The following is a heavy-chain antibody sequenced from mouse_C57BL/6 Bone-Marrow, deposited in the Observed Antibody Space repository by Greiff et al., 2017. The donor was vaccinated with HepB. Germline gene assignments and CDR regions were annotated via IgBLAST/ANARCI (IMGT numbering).Heavy chain of an antibody. CDR3: ARCTTVVDY. CDR1: GYAFSSSW. CDR2: IYPGDGDT. D-gene: IGHD1-1*01. J-gene: IGHJ4*01. V-gene: IGHV1-82*01. Sequence: QVQLQQSGPELVKPGASVKISCKASGYAFSSSWMNWVKQRPGKGLGWIGRIYPGDGDTNYNGKFKGKATLTADKSSSTAYMQLSSLTSEDSAVYFCARCTTVVDYWGQGTSVTVSS.